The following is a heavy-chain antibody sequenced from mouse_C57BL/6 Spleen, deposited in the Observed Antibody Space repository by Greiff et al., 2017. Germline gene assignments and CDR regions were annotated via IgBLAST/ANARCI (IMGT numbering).Heavy chain of an antibody. CDR1: GYTFTDYY. V-gene: IGHV1-19*01. CDR3: ARSDVYYGNYAWFAY. CDR2: INPYNGGT. J-gene: IGHJ3*01. D-gene: IGHD2-1*01. Sequence: VQLQQSGPVLVKPGASVKMSCKASGYTFTDYYMNWVKQSHGKSLEWIGVINPYNGGTSYNQKFKGKATLTVDKSSCTAYMELNSLTSEDSAVYYCARSDVYYGNYAWFAYWGQGTLVTVSA.